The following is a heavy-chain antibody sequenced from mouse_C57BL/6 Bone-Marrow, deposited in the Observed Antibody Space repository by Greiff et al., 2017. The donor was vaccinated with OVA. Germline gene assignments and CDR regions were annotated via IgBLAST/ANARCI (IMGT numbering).Heavy chain of an antibody. Sequence: EVQLQQSGPELVKPGASVKISCKASGYTFTDYYMNWVKQSHGKSLEWIGDINPNNGGTSYNQKFKGKATLTVDKSSSTAYMELRSLTSADSAVYYGARVTTVVAPFDYWGQGTTLTVSS. J-gene: IGHJ2*01. V-gene: IGHV1-26*01. CDR2: INPNNGGT. CDR1: GYTFTDYY. CDR3: ARVTTVVAPFDY. D-gene: IGHD1-1*01.